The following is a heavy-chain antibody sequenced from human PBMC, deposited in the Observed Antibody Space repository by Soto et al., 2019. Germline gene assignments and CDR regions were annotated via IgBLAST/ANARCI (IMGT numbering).Heavy chain of an antibody. D-gene: IGHD6-19*01. Sequence: EVQLLESGGGLVQPGGSLRLSCADSGFTFSSYAMSWVRQAPGKGLEWVSAISGSGGSTYYADSVNGLFTISRDNSKNTVYLQMNRLRAEDTAVYYCAKIRMYSSGWYSWYFYLWGRCTLVTVSS. CDR1: GFTFSSYA. CDR3: AKIRMYSSGWYSWYFYL. CDR2: ISGSGGST. J-gene: IGHJ2*01. V-gene: IGHV3-23*01.